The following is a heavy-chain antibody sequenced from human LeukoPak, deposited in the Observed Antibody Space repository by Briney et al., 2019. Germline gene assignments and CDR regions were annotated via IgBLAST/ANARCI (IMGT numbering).Heavy chain of an antibody. D-gene: IGHD2-15*01. CDR3: AKGRGYCTGGSCYSDY. CDR1: GFTFSNYA. J-gene: IGHJ4*02. V-gene: IGHV3-23*01. Sequence: GGSLRLSCTASGFTFSNYAMSWVRQAPGKGLEWVSTISGSDGSTYYADSVKRRFTISRDNSKNTLYLQMNSLRVEDTAIYYCAKGRGYCTGGSCYSDYWGQGTLVTVSS. CDR2: ISGSDGST.